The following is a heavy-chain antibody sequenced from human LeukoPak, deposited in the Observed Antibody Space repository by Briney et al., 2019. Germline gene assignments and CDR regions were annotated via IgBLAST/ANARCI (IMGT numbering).Heavy chain of an antibody. CDR3: ARDRRGFYFDL. CDR2: IRSSGNII. Sequence: GGSLRLSCTASGFTFINYDMNWVRQAPGKGLEWISYIRSSGNIIYYADFLKGRFSISRDNGKNTMFLQMNTLRAEDTAVYYCARDRRGFYFDLWGQGTLVTVSS. J-gene: IGHJ4*02. V-gene: IGHV3-48*03. CDR1: GFTFINYD.